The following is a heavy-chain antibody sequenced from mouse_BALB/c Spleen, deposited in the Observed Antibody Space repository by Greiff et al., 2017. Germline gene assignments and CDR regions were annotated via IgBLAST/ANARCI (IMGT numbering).Heavy chain of an antibody. CDR2: ISYSGST. J-gene: IGHJ4*01. Sequence: EVQLVESGPGLVKPSQSLSLTCTVTGYSITSDYAWNWIRQFPGNKLEWMGYISYSGSTCYNPSLKSRISITRDTSKNQFFLQLNSVTTEDTATYYCARVYYRLRRAMDYWGQGTSVTVSS. D-gene: IGHD2-14*01. CDR1: GYSITSDYA. CDR3: ARVYYRLRRAMDY. V-gene: IGHV3-2*02.